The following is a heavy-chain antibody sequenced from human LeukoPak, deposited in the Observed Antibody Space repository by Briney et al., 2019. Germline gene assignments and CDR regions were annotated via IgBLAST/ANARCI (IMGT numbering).Heavy chain of an antibody. Sequence: PSETLSLTCAVSGYSISSGYNWGWIRQPPGKGLEWIGSIYHSGSTYYNPSLKSRVTLSVDTSKNQFSLKLSSVTAADTAVYYCARGNILKVRQNAFDIWGHGTMVTVSS. CDR3: ARGNILKVRQNAFDI. J-gene: IGHJ3*02. CDR1: GYSISSGYN. CDR2: IYHSGST. D-gene: IGHD3-10*01. V-gene: IGHV4-38-2*01.